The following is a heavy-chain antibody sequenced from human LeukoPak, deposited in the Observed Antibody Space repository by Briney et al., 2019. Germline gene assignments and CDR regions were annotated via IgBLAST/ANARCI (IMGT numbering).Heavy chain of an antibody. V-gene: IGHV3-30-3*01. D-gene: IGHD6-19*01. CDR2: ISYDGSNK. J-gene: IGHJ4*02. CDR1: GFTFSSYA. CDR3: ARDPYSSGVGGNFAY. Sequence: GGSLRLSCAASGFTFSSYAMHWVRQAPGKGLEWVAVISYDGSNKYYAGSVKGRFTISRDNSKNTLYLQMNSLRAEDTAVYYCARDPYSSGVGGNFAYWGQGTLVTVPS.